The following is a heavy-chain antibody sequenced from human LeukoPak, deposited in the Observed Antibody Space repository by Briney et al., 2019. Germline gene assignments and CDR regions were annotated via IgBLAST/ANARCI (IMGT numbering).Heavy chain of an antibody. D-gene: IGHD6-13*01. V-gene: IGHV1-2*02. CDR3: ARGEDWQLVLMDY. CDR1: GYTFTGYY. Sequence: ASVKVSCKASGYTFTGYYLHWLRQAPGQGLQWMGWINPKNGDTNSAQKFQGRVTMTRDTSISTAYMELSSLRFDDTAMYYCARGEDWQLVLMDYWGQGTLVTVSS. CDR2: INPKNGDT. J-gene: IGHJ4*02.